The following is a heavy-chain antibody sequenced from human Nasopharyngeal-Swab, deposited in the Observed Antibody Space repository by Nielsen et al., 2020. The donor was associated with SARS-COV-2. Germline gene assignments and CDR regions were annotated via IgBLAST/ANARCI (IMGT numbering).Heavy chain of an antibody. V-gene: IGHV3-9*01. J-gene: IGHJ6*02. CDR3: AKDMLRYFDWLVKYGMDV. CDR1: GFTFDDYA. CDR2: IRWNSGSI. Sequence: SLKISCAASGFTFDDYALHWVRQAPGKGLEWGSGIRWNSGSIGYADSVKGRFTISRDNAKNSLYLQMNSLRAEDTALYYCAKDMLRYFDWLVKYGMDVWGQGTTVTVSS. D-gene: IGHD3-9*01.